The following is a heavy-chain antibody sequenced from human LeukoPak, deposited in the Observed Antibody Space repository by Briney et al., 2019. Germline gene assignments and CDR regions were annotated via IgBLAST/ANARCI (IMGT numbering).Heavy chain of an antibody. D-gene: IGHD2-2*01. J-gene: IGHJ4*02. Sequence: GGSLRLSCAASGFTFSDYTMNWVRQAPGKGLQWLSSIGTAGNYIFYADSVQGRFTISRDNANDSLYLEMKSLRVEDTATYYCATNLFCASASCLWGQGTLVTVSS. CDR2: IGTAGNYI. V-gene: IGHV3-21*01. CDR3: ATNLFCASASCL. CDR1: GFTFSDYT.